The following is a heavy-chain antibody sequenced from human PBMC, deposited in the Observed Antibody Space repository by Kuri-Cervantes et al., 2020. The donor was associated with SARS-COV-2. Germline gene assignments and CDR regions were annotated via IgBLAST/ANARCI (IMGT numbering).Heavy chain of an antibody. CDR1: GFTFSSYA. D-gene: IGHD1-26*01. Sequence: GESLKISCAASGFTFSSYAMSWVRQAPGKGLEWVSAISGSGGSTYYADSVKGRFTISRDNSKSTLYLQMNSLRAEDTAVYYCAKEHPSSISGDTERGRELPKGGTGFDYWGQGTLVTGSS. V-gene: IGHV3-23*01. CDR3: AKEHPSSISGDTERGRELPKGGTGFDY. CDR2: ISGSGGST. J-gene: IGHJ4*02.